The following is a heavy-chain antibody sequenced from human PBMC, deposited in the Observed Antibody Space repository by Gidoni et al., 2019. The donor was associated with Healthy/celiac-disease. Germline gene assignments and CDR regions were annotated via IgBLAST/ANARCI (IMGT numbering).Heavy chain of an antibody. Sequence: QVQLVQSGAEVKKPGASVTVSCKASGYTFTSYYMHWVRQAPGQGLEWMGIINPSGGSTSYAQKFQGRVTMTRDTSTSTVYMELSSLRSEDTAVYYCATVRYYDFWSGYSMSFDYWGQGTLVTVSS. J-gene: IGHJ4*02. CDR3: ATVRYYDFWSGYSMSFDY. V-gene: IGHV1-46*01. D-gene: IGHD3-3*01. CDR1: GYTFTSYY. CDR2: INPSGGST.